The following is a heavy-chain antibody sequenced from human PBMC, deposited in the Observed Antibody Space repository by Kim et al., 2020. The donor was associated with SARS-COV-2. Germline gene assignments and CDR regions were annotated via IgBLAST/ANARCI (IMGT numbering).Heavy chain of an antibody. Sequence: GGSLRLSCSASGFTFSNYAMHWVRQAPGKGLEYVSAINSNGGSTYYTDSVKGRFTISRDNSKNILYLQMNSLRAEDTAVYYCVNVGWNYWGQGTLVTVSS. V-gene: IGHV3-64D*06. J-gene: IGHJ4*02. D-gene: IGHD1-1*01. CDR2: INSNGGST. CDR3: VNVGWNY. CDR1: GFTFSNYA.